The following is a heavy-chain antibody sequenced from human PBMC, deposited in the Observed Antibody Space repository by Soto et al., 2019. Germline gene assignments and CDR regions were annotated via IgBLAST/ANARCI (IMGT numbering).Heavy chain of an antibody. J-gene: IGHJ4*02. D-gene: IGHD1-26*01. Sequence: QLQLQESGPGLVKPSETLSLTCTVSGGSISSSSYYWGWIRQPPGKGLEWIGSIYYSGSTYYNPSLKSRVTISVDTSKNQFSLKLSSVTAADTAVYYCARQGVVVEVGATIPSFDDYWGQGTLVTVSS. CDR2: IYYSGST. CDR3: ARQGVVVEVGATIPSFDDY. CDR1: GGSISSSSYY. V-gene: IGHV4-39*01.